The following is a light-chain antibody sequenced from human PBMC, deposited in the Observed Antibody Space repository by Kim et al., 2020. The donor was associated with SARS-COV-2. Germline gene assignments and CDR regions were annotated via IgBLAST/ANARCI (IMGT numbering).Light chain of an antibody. CDR2: KDS. V-gene: IGLV3-25*03. Sequence: PGQTARITCSGDALPKQYAYWYQQKPGQAPVLVIDKDSERPSGIPERFSGSSSGTTVTLTISGVQAEDEADYYCQSADSSGTYGVFGGGTKLTVL. CDR1: ALPKQY. J-gene: IGLJ3*02. CDR3: QSADSSGTYGV.